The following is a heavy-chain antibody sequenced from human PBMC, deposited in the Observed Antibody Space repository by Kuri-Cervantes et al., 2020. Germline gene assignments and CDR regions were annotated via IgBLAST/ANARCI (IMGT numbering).Heavy chain of an antibody. Sequence: GESLKISCAASGFTFSSYGMHWVRQAPGKGLEWVAVIWYDGSNKYYADSVKGRFTISRDNSKNTLYLQMNSLRAEDTAVYYCAKEVAAARNYWGQGTLVTVSS. J-gene: IGHJ4*02. CDR2: IWYDGSNK. CDR3: AKEVAAARNY. V-gene: IGHV3-33*06. D-gene: IGHD6-13*01. CDR1: GFTFSSYG.